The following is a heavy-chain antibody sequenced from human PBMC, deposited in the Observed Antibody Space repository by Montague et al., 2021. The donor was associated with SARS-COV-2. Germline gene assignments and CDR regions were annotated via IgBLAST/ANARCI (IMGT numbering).Heavy chain of an antibody. CDR1: GWSLCGYY. D-gene: IGHD2-2*01. CDR3: ARVPYRLLFVPRYYGMDV. V-gene: IGHV4-34*01. CDR2: ISHSGST. J-gene: IGHJ6*02. Sequence: SETLSLTCSVYGWSLCGYYWSWIRQPPGEGLEWIAEISHSGSTSYNPSLKSRVTISVDTSKNQFSLKLSSATAADTAVYYCARVPYRLLFVPRYYGMDVWGQGTTVTVSS.